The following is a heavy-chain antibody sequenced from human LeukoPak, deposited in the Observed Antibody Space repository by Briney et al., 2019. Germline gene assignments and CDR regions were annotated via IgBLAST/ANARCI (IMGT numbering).Heavy chain of an antibody. D-gene: IGHD6-6*01. V-gene: IGHV3-43*02. Sequence: PGGSLRLSCAASGFTFDDYAMHWVRQAPGKGLEWVSLISGDGGSTYYADSVKGRFTISRDNSKNSLYLQMNSLRTEDTALYYCAKDYGSSSLDYYYYMDVWGKGTTVTVSS. CDR1: GFTFDDYA. J-gene: IGHJ6*03. CDR3: AKDYGSSSLDYYYYMDV. CDR2: ISGDGGST.